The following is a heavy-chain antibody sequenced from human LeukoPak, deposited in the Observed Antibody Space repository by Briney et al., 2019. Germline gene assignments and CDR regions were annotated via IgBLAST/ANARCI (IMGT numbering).Heavy chain of an antibody. J-gene: IGHJ4*02. CDR1: GFTVSGNY. CDR3: ARDGYYGEGYFDY. D-gene: IGHD4-17*01. V-gene: IGHV3-53*01. CDR2: IYSGGST. Sequence: GGSLRLSCAASGFTVSGNYMSWVRQAPGKGLEWVSVIYSGGSTYYADSVKGRFTISRDNSKNTLYLQMNSLRAEDTAVYYCARDGYYGEGYFDYWGQGTLVTVSS.